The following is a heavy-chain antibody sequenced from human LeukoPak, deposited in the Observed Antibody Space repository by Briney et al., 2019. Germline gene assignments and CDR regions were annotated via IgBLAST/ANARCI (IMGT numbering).Heavy chain of an antibody. CDR1: GGSISSGSYY. CDR3: ARDATAFDI. J-gene: IGHJ3*02. Sequence: SETLSLTCTVSGGSISSGSYYWSWIRQPAGKGLEWIGRIYTSGSTNYNPSLKSRVTISVDTSKNQFSLKLSPVTAADTAVYYCARDATAFDIWGQGTMVTVSS. CDR2: IYTSGST. V-gene: IGHV4-61*02.